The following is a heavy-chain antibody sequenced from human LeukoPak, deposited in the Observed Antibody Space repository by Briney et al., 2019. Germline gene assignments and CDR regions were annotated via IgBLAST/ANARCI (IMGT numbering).Heavy chain of an antibody. CDR3: ARHFGSYFNY. CDR2: IYYSGST. V-gene: IGHV4-59*08. J-gene: IGHJ4*02. CDR1: GGSISSYY. Sequence: PSETLSLTCTVSGGSISSYYWSWIRQPPGKGLEWIGYIYYSGSTNYNPSLKSRVTISVDTSKNQFSLKLSSVTAADTAVYYCARHFGSYFNYWGQGTLVTVSS. D-gene: IGHD1-26*01.